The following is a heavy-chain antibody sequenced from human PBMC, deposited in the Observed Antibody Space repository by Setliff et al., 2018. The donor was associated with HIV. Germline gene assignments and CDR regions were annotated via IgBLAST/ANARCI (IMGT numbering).Heavy chain of an antibody. CDR1: GYTFSSYG. D-gene: IGHD3-16*01. V-gene: IGHV1-18*01. CDR2: ISVYNGNT. Sequence: ASVKVSCKSAGYTFSSYGISWVRQTPGQGLEWMGWISVYNGNTNYSQKFQTRVTMTADTSTTTAYMELRSLTSDDTAVYYCARYTFGPLDYWGQGTLVTVSS. CDR3: ARYTFGPLDY. J-gene: IGHJ4*02.